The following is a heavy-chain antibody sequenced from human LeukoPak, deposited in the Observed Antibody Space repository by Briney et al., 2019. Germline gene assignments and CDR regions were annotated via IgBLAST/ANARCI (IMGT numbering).Heavy chain of an antibody. CDR2: IYTSGST. D-gene: IGHD4-11*01. V-gene: IGHV4-4*07. Sequence: SETLSLTCTVSGGSISSYYWSWIRQPAGKGLEWIGRIYTSGSTNYNPSLKSRVTMSVDTSKNQFSLKLSSVTAADTAVYYCARTPSHLYSNYDWFDPWGQGTLVTVSS. CDR1: GGSISSYY. J-gene: IGHJ5*02. CDR3: ARTPSHLYSNYDWFDP.